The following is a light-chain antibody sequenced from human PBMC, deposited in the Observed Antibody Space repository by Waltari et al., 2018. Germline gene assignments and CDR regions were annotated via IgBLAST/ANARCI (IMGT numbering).Light chain of an antibody. CDR3: TSFTSSATWV. V-gene: IGLV2-14*01. Sequence: QSALTQPASVSGSPGQSITISCSGTSSDIGAYKHVSWYQQHPGKAPNLMIYEVSNRPSGVSNRFSGSKSGNTASLTISGLQADDESHYYCTSFTSSATWVFGGGTKVTVL. CDR1: SSDIGAYKH. CDR2: EVS. J-gene: IGLJ3*02.